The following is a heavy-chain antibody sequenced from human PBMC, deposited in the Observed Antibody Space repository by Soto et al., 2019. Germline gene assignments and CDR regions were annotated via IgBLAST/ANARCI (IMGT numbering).Heavy chain of an antibody. CDR2: ISAYNGNT. V-gene: IGHV1-18*01. D-gene: IGHD3-22*01. CDR3: ARGMDSSGYYYFDY. J-gene: IGHJ4*02. Sequence: GQGLEWMGWISAYNGNTNYAQKLQGRVTMTTDTSTSTAYMELRSLRSDDTAVYYCARGMDSSGYYYFDYWGQGTLVTVSS.